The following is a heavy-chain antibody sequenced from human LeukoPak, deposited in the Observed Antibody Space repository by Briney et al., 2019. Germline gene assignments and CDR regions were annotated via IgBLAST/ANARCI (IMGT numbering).Heavy chain of an antibody. CDR1: GGSISVTPYY. CDR2: IYYSGST. V-gene: IGHV4-39*07. CDR3: ARASTIFGHFAY. Sequence: SETLSLTCAISGGSISVTPYYWGWIRQPAGKGLEWIGSIYYSGSTYYNPSLKSRLTISVDTSKNQFSLKLTSVTAADTAVYYCARASTIFGHFAYWGRGTLLTVSS. D-gene: IGHD3-3*01. J-gene: IGHJ4*02.